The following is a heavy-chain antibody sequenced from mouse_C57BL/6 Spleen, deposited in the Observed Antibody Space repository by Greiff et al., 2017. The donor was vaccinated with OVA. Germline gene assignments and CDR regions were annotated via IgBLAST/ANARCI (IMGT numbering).Heavy chain of an antibody. CDR2: IYPRSGNT. D-gene: IGHD1-1*01. Sequence: QVQLQQSGAELARPGASVKLSCKASGYTFTSYGISWVKQRTGQGLEWIGEIYPRSGNTYYNEKFKGKATLTADKSSSTAYMELRSLTSEDSAVYFCARGVYGSSYHYYAMDYWGQGTTVTVSS. V-gene: IGHV1-81*01. CDR3: ARGVYGSSYHYYAMDY. J-gene: IGHJ4*01. CDR1: GYTFTSYG.